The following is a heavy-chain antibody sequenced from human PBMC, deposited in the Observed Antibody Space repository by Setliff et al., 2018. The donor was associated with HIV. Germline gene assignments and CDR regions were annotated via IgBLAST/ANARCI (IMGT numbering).Heavy chain of an antibody. CDR1: GFTFRNYG. Sequence: PGGSLRLSCAASGFTFRNYGMHWVRQAPGKGLEWVAFIRLDGSDKFYADSVKGRFTISRDNSKNTLFLQMNRLRSEDTAVYYCAKEDQRVTIVDYWGQGTPVTSPQ. CDR2: IRLDGSDK. CDR3: AKEDQRVTIVDY. J-gene: IGHJ4*02. D-gene: IGHD3-10*01. V-gene: IGHV3-30*02.